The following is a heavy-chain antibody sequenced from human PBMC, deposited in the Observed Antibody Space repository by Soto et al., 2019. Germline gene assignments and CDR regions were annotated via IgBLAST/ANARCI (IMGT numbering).Heavy chain of an antibody. CDR1: GFTFSSYA. Sequence: PGGSLRLSCAASGFTFSSYAMHWVRQAPGKGLEWVALISSDGSSEYYADSVKGRFTVSRDNSKSTLYLQMNSLRAEDTALYYCTRRGRYYYDLDYWGQGTLVTVSS. CDR2: ISSDGSSE. D-gene: IGHD3-22*01. CDR3: TRRGRYYYDLDY. V-gene: IGHV3-30-3*01. J-gene: IGHJ4*02.